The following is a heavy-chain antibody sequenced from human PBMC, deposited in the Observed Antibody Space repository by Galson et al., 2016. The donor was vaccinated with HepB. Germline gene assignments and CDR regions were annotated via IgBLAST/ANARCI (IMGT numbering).Heavy chain of an antibody. D-gene: IGHD6-19*01. V-gene: IGHV7-4-1*02. Sequence: SVKVSCKASRNTFTRNAMNWVRQAPGQGLEWMGWINTNTGKPTYAQGFAGRFVFSLDTSVSTAYLQIISLKTEDSGVYYCASAGRYSSGSDYWGQGALVTVSS. CDR2: INTNTGKP. J-gene: IGHJ4*02. CDR1: RNTFTRNA. CDR3: ASAGRYSSGSDY.